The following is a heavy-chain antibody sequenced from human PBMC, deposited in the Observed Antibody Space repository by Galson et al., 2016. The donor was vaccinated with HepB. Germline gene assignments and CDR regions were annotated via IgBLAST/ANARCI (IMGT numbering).Heavy chain of an antibody. J-gene: IGHJ4*01. V-gene: IGHV3-9*01. Sequence: SLRLSCAASGFTFDAYAMHWVRQAPGKGLEWVSGISWTSGNIGYADSVKGRFTISRDNAKNSLSLQMNSLRVEDTAVYYCVRDGNTGWHFDYWGHGTLVTVSS. CDR3: VRDGNTGWHFDY. D-gene: IGHD6-19*01. CDR2: ISWTSGNI. CDR1: GFTFDAYA.